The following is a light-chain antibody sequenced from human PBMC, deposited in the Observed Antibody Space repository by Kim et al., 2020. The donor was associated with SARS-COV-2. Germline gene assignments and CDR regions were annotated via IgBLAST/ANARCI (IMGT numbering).Light chain of an antibody. V-gene: IGKV1-12*01. CDR3: QQANNYPYT. CDR2: GAS. CDR1: QDISGW. Sequence: ASVGQRVTITCRASQDISGWLAWYQQKPGKAPKLLIYGASTLEGGVPSRFSGRGSGTDFTLIINDLQPEDSATYFCQQANNYPYTFGQGTKVDIK. J-gene: IGKJ2*01.